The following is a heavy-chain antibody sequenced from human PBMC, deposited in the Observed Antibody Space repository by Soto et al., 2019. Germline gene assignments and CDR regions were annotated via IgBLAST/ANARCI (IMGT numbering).Heavy chain of an antibody. CDR1: GFTFSSYG. Sequence: QVQMVESGGGVVQPGRSLRLSCAASGFTFSSYGMHWVRQAPGKGLEWVAVIWYDGSNKYYADSVKGRFTISRDNSKNTLYLQMNSLRAEDTAVYYCARGLNDYGDYKIDYWGQGTLVTVSS. CDR2: IWYDGSNK. J-gene: IGHJ4*02. V-gene: IGHV3-33*01. D-gene: IGHD4-17*01. CDR3: ARGLNDYGDYKIDY.